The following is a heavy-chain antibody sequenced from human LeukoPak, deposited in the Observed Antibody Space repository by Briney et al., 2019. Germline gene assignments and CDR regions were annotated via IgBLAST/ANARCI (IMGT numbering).Heavy chain of an antibody. CDR1: GGSISSGGYY. D-gene: IGHD3-10*01. CDR2: IYYSGST. V-gene: IGHV4-31*03. Sequence: SSETLSLTCTVSGGSISSGGYYWSWIRQHPGKGLEWIGYIYYSGSTYYNPSLKSRVTISVDTSKNQFSLKLSSVTAADTAVYYCARARYYYGSGSYPEYYFDYWGQGTLVTVSS. CDR3: ARARYYYGSGSYPEYYFDY. J-gene: IGHJ4*02.